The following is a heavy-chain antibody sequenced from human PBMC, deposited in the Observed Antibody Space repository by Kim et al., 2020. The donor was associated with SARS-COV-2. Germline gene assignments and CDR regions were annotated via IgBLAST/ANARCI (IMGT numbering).Heavy chain of an antibody. D-gene: IGHD1-26*01. CDR2: ITHSGST. CDR3: AREGESGTHFAYY. V-gene: IGHV4-34*01. Sequence: SETLSLTCAVYGGSFSGYYWSWIRRPAGKGLEWIGEITHSGSTNYNPSLKGRITISVDTSKNQFSLKLNSVTAADTGLYYCAREGESGTHFAYYWGQGSLVTGSS. J-gene: IGHJ4*02. CDR1: GGSFSGYY.